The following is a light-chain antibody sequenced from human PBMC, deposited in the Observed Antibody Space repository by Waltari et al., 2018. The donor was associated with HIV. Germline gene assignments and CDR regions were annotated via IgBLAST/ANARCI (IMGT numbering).Light chain of an antibody. Sequence: DIVMTQSPDSLAVSLGERATINCKSSQRVLYSSNNKNYLAWYKQKPGQPPKLLIYWASLRESGVPDRFSGSGSGTDFTLTISALQAEDVAVYYCQQFYTTPYTFGQGTKLEIK. CDR3: QQFYTTPYT. J-gene: IGKJ2*01. CDR1: QRVLYSSNNKNY. V-gene: IGKV4-1*01. CDR2: WAS.